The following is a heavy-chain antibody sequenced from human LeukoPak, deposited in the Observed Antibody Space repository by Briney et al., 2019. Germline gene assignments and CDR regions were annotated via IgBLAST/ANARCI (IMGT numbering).Heavy chain of an antibody. V-gene: IGHV3-7*01. CDR1: GFTFSSYW. CDR2: IKQDGGEK. D-gene: IGHD3-22*01. J-gene: IGHJ4*02. CDR3: ARDTYDSSGYCAHLDY. Sequence: GGSLRLSCAASGFTFSSYWMSWVRQSPGEGLEWVANIKQDGGEKYYVDFVKGRFTNSRDNAKNSMYLPMSSLRAEDTAVYYCARDTYDSSGYCAHLDYWGQGTLVTVSS.